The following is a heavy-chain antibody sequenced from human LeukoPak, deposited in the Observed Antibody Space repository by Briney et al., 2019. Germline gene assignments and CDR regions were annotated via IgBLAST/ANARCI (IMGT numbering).Heavy chain of an antibody. CDR3: ATTVPAPSEYFQH. Sequence: ASVKVSCKVSGYTLTELSMHWVRQAPGKGLEWMGGFDPEDGETIYAQKFQGRVTMIEDTSTDTAYMELSSLRSEDTAVYYCATTVPAPSEYFQHWGQGTLVTVSS. CDR2: FDPEDGET. J-gene: IGHJ1*01. D-gene: IGHD4-11*01. V-gene: IGHV1-24*01. CDR1: GYTLTELS.